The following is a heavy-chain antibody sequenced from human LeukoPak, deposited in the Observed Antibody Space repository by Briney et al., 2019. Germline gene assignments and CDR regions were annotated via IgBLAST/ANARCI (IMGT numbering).Heavy chain of an antibody. CDR1: GGTFSSYA. D-gene: IGHD4-17*01. V-gene: IGHV1-2*02. CDR2: IHPNSGGT. CDR3: ARWTTVLTD. Sequence: ASVKVSCKASGGTFSSYAISWVRQAPGQGLEWMGWIHPNSGGTNYAQKFQGRVTMTRDTSISTAYMELSSLRSDDTAMYYCARWTTVLTDWGQGTMVIVSS. J-gene: IGHJ3*01.